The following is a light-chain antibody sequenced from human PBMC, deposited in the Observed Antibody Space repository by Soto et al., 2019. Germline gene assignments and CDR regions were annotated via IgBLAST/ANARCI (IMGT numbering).Light chain of an antibody. CDR3: QQYGRFR. CDR2: GAS. V-gene: IGKV3-20*01. J-gene: IGKJ1*01. Sequence: EIVLTQSPGTLSLSPGERATLSCRASQSVSSSYLAWYQQKPGQAPRLLIYGASSRATGIPDRFSGSGSGTDFTLTISRLEPEDFAVYYCQQYGRFRLGQGTKVEIK. CDR1: QSVSSSY.